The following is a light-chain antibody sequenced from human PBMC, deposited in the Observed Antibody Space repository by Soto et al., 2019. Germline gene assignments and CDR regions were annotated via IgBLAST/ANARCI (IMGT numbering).Light chain of an antibody. Sequence: IVLTQSPATLSLSPGARATLSCRAGQSVRNYLAWYQQKPGQAPRLLIYDTFTRATGIPARFSGSGSGTDFTLTISSLESEDLAVYFCVQRSTWPWTSGQGTKVEIK. CDR1: QSVRNY. V-gene: IGKV3-11*01. CDR2: DTF. J-gene: IGKJ1*01. CDR3: VQRSTWPWT.